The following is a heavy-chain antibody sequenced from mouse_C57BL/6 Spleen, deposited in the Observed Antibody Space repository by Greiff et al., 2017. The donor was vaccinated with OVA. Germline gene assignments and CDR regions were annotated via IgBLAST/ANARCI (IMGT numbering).Heavy chain of an antibody. Sequence: VQLQQPGAELVKPGASVKMSCKASGYTFTSYWITWVKQRPGQGLEWIGDIYPGSGSTNYNEKFKSKATLTVDTSSITAYMQLSSLTSKDSAVYYCAREGDYYGSSLDYWGQGTTLTVSS. V-gene: IGHV1-55*01. CDR3: AREGDYYGSSLDY. CDR1: GYTFTSYW. D-gene: IGHD1-1*01. CDR2: IYPGSGST. J-gene: IGHJ2*01.